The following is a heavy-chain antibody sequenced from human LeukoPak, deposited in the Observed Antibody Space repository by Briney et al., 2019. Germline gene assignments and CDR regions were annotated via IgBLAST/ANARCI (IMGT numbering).Heavy chain of an antibody. CDR2: INHSGST. Sequence: PSDTLKVTCAVYGGTFSGHYRSWIRQAPGKGLEWIGEINHSGSTNYNPSLKNRVTISVDTSKNQFSLKLSSVTAADTAVYYCARGGGVTTNPNPFDYWGQGTLVTVSS. D-gene: IGHD4-17*01. CDR3: ARGGGVTTNPNPFDY. CDR1: GGTFSGHY. J-gene: IGHJ4*02. V-gene: IGHV4-34*01.